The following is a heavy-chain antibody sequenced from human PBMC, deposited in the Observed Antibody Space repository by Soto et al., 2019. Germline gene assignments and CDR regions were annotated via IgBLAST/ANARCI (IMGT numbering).Heavy chain of an antibody. Sequence: QVQLVESGGGVVQPGRSLKLSCTASGFIFSNYGMHWVRQAPGTGLEWVAVIWYDGSNKYYADSVKGRFTISRDNSKNTLYRRMNGLRGEETAVYYCERGTLCYYDGMDVWGQETTVTVSS. CDR3: ERGTLCYYDGMDV. CDR1: GFIFSNYG. V-gene: IGHV3-33*01. D-gene: IGHD1-7*01. J-gene: IGHJ6*02. CDR2: IWYDGSNK.